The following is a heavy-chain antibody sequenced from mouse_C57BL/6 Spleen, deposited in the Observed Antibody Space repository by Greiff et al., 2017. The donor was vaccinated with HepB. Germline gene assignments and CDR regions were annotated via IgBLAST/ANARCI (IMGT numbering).Heavy chain of an antibody. CDR3: ARRSDGYWYFDV. CDR2: IHPNSGST. J-gene: IGHJ1*03. CDR1: GYTFTSYW. D-gene: IGHD2-3*01. Sequence: VQLQQSGAELVKPGASVKLSCKASGYTFTSYWMHWVKQRPGQGLEWIGMIHPNSGSTNYNEKFKSKATLTVDKSSSTAYMQLSSLTSEDSAVYYCARRSDGYWYFDVWGTGTTVTVSS. V-gene: IGHV1-64*01.